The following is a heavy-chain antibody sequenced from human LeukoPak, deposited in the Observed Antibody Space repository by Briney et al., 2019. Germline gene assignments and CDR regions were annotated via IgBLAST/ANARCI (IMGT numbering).Heavy chain of an antibody. J-gene: IGHJ6*03. CDR1: GGSFSGYY. CDR3: AREHPGGGSGIATTNYYYYYMDV. CDR2: INHSGST. V-gene: IGHV4-34*01. Sequence: PSETLSLTCAVYGGSFSGYYWSWIRQPPGKGLEWIGEINHSGSTNYNPSLKSRVTISVDTSKNQFSLKLSSVTAADTAVYYCAREHPGGGSGIATTNYYYYYMDVWGKGTTVTVSS. D-gene: IGHD3-10*01.